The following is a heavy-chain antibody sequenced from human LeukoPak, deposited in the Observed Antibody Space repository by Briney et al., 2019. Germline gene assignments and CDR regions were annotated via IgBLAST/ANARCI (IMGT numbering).Heavy chain of an antibody. CDR3: ARDRGYYSAFDI. Sequence: GGSLRLSCAASGFTFSSYWMHWVRQAPGKGLVWVARINSDGSSTSYADSAKGRFTLSRDNAKNTLYLQMNSLRAEDAAVYYCARDRGYYSAFDIWGQGTMVTVSS. CDR2: INSDGSST. CDR1: GFTFSSYW. D-gene: IGHD2-15*01. J-gene: IGHJ3*02. V-gene: IGHV3-74*01.